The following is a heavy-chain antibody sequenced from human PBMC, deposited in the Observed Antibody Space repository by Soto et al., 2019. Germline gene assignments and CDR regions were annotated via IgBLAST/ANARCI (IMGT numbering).Heavy chain of an antibody. V-gene: IGHV2-5*01. CDR3: ARGLATLPVFAFDI. CDR1: GFSLSTSGVG. CDR2: IYWSGDE. D-gene: IGHD6-6*01. J-gene: IGHJ3*02. Sequence: SGPTLVNPTQTLTLTCSFSGFSLSTSGVGVGWIRQSPGKALEWLALIYWSGDEHYRPSLKSRLSIIKDTSKNHVVLIMTDMDPVDTATYYCARGLATLPVFAFDIWGQGTMVTVS.